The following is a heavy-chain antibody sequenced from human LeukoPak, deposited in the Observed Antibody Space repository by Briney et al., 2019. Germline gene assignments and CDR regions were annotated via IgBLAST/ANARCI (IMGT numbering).Heavy chain of an antibody. CDR3: AKDSPLYYYGSGSRDY. V-gene: IGHV3-23*01. CDR1: GFTFSSYA. D-gene: IGHD3-10*01. J-gene: IGHJ4*02. CDR2: ISGSGGST. Sequence: GGSLRLSCAASGFTFSSYAMSWVRQAPGKGLEWVSAISGSGGSTYYADSVKGRFTISRDNSKNTLYLQMNSLRAEDTAVYYCAKDSPLYYYGSGSRDYWGQGTLVTVSS.